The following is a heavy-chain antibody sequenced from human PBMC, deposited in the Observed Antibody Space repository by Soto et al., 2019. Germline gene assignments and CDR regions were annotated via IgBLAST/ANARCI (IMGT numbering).Heavy chain of an antibody. Sequence: QVQLVQSGAEVKKPGSSVKVSCKASGGTFSSYAISWVRQAPGQGLEWMGGIIPIFGSTNYAQNFQGRVTITADESTSTAYMELSSLRSEDTAVYYCASTYDSSGYYLGNNWFDPWSQGTLVTVSS. D-gene: IGHD3-22*01. CDR2: IIPIFGST. CDR3: ASTYDSSGYYLGNNWFDP. J-gene: IGHJ5*02. V-gene: IGHV1-69*01. CDR1: GGTFSSYA.